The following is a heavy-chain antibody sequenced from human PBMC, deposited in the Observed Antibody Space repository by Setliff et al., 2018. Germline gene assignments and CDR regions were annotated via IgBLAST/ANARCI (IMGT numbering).Heavy chain of an antibody. Sequence: ASVKVSCKASGYIFTNYVIQWVRQAPGQGLEWMGWINVANGNTRYSQKLQGRVTITMDTPATTVYMEVTSLTSEDTAVYYCARAGDAAAGRKGVFEYWGQGTLVTVSS. CDR2: INVANGNT. CDR3: ARAGDAAAGRKGVFEY. D-gene: IGHD6-13*01. CDR1: GYIFTNYV. V-gene: IGHV1-3*01. J-gene: IGHJ4*02.